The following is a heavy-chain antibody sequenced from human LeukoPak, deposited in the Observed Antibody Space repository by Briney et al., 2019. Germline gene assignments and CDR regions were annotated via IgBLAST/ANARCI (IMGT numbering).Heavy chain of an antibody. CDR1: GGSFSGYY. Sequence: PSETLSLTCAVYGGSFSGYYWSWIRQPPGKGLEWIGEINHSGSTNYNPSLKSRVTISVDTSKNQFSLKLSSVTAADTAVYYCARHSRKWFGELYYWGQGTLVTVSS. CDR2: INHSGST. V-gene: IGHV4-34*01. CDR3: ARHSRKWFGELYY. D-gene: IGHD3-10*01. J-gene: IGHJ4*02.